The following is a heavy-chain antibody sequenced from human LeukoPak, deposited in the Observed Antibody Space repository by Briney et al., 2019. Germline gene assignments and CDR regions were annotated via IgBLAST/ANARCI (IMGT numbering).Heavy chain of an antibody. D-gene: IGHD3-22*01. CDR2: IRYDGSNK. CDR3: AKGDLGDDYDSSGYYYY. CDR1: GFTFSSYG. V-gene: IGHV3-30*02. Sequence: GGSLRLSCAASGFTFSSYGMHWVRQAPGKGLEWVAFIRYDGSNKYYADSVKGRFTISRDNSKNTLYLQMNSLRAEDTAVYYCAKGDLGDDYDSSGYYYYWGQGTLVTVSS. J-gene: IGHJ4*02.